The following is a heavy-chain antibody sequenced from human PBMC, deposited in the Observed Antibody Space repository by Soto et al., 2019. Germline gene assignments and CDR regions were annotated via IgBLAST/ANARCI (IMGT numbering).Heavy chain of an antibody. CDR3: ARDLGVTMIVVVTSEFDY. CDR2: ISAYNGNT. J-gene: IGHJ4*02. D-gene: IGHD3-22*01. CDR1: GYTFTSYG. Sequence: ASVKVSCKASGYTFTSYGISWVRLAPGQGLEWMGWISAYNGNTNYAQKLQGRVTMTTDTSTSTAYMELRSLRSDDTAVYYCARDLGVTMIVVVTSEFDYWGQGTLVTVSS. V-gene: IGHV1-18*01.